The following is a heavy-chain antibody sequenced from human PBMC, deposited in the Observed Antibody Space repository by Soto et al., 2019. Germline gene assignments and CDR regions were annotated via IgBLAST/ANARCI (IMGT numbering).Heavy chain of an antibody. Sequence: GESLKISCIGSGYSFTSYWISWVRQMPGKGLEWMGRIDPSDSYTNYSPSFQGHVTISADKSISTAYLQWSSLKASDTAMYYCARSYYYDSSGYYPFDYWGQGTLVTVSS. CDR3: ARSYYYDSSGYYPFDY. D-gene: IGHD3-22*01. CDR2: IDPSDSYT. CDR1: GYSFTSYW. J-gene: IGHJ4*02. V-gene: IGHV5-10-1*01.